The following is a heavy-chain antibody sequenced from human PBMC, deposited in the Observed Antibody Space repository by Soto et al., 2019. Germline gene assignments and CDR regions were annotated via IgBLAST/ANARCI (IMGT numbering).Heavy chain of an antibody. CDR3: ASYSDKYYYDSSGSYFDY. V-gene: IGHV4-31*03. J-gene: IGHJ4*02. Sequence: PSETLSLTCTVSGGSISSGGYYWSWIRQHPGKGLEWIGYIYYSGSTYYNPSLKSRVTISVDTSKNQFSLKLSSVTAADTAVYYCASYSDKYYYDSSGSYFDYWGQGTLVTVSS. CDR1: GGSISSGGYY. CDR2: IYYSGST. D-gene: IGHD3-22*01.